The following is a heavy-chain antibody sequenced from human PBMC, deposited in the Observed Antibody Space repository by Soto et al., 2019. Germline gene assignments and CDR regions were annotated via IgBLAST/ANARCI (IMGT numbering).Heavy chain of an antibody. J-gene: IGHJ6*02. CDR1: GYTFTSYA. Sequence: QVQLVQSGSELKKPGASVKVSCKASGYTFTSYAMNWVRQAPGQGLEWMGWINTNTGNPTYAQGFTGRFVCSLDTSVSTAYLQICSLKAEDTAVYYCARDRPTVTTRGYYGMDVWGQGTTVTVSS. CDR3: ARDRPTVTTRGYYGMDV. D-gene: IGHD4-4*01. V-gene: IGHV7-4-1*01. CDR2: INTNTGNP.